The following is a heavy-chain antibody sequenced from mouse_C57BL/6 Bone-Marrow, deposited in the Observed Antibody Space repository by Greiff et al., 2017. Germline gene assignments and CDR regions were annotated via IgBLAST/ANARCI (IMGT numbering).Heavy chain of an antibody. CDR1: GYTFTDYY. J-gene: IGHJ2*01. Sequence: EVKLVESGPELVKPGASVKISCKASGYTFTDYYMNWVKQSHGKSLEWIGDINPNNGGTSYNQKFKGKATLTVDKSSSTAYMELRSLTSEDSAVYYCAIDLLLRYFDYWGQGTTLTVSS. CDR2: INPNNGGT. V-gene: IGHV1-26*01. CDR3: AIDLLLRYFDY. D-gene: IGHD1-1*01.